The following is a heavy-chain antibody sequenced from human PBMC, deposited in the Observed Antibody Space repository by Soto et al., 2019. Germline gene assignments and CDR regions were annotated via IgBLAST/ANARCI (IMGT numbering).Heavy chain of an antibody. CDR2: IWSDGSNK. CDR3: ARQVVVVVASSADAFDI. D-gene: IGHD2-15*01. V-gene: IGHV3-33*01. Sequence: QVQLVESGGGVVQPGRSLRLSCAASGFTFSSYGMHWVRQAPGKGLEWVAVIWSDGSNKYYADSVKGRFTISRDNSKNTLYLQMNSLRAEDTAVYYCARQVVVVVASSADAFDIWGQGTMVTVS. J-gene: IGHJ3*02. CDR1: GFTFSSYG.